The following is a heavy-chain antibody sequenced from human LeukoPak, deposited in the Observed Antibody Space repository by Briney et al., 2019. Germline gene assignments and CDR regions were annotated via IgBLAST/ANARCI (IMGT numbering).Heavy chain of an antibody. D-gene: IGHD5-12*01. CDR2: ISGSAGST. V-gene: IGHV3-23*01. CDR1: GFTFSSYA. J-gene: IGHJ4*02. Sequence: PGGSLRLSCAASGFTFSSYAMSWVRQAPGKGLEWVSAISGSAGSTYYADSVKGRFTISRDNSKNTLYLQMNSLRAEDTAVYYCAKVYGSGYDLDYWGQGTLVTVSS. CDR3: AKVYGSGYDLDY.